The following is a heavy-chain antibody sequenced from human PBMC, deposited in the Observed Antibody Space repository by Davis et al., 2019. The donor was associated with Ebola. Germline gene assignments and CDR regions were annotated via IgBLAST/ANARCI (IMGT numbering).Heavy chain of an antibody. V-gene: IGHV3-15*01. CDR3: TTFFGFRHRVAY. J-gene: IGHJ4*02. CDR1: GFTFSDAW. Sequence: GESLKISCAASGFTFSDAWMTWVRQAPGKGLEWVGHVQSKVDGGTADYAAPVKGRFTISRDDSKNTLYLQVNSLKTEDTAVYYCTTFFGFRHRVAYWGQGTLVTVSS. D-gene: IGHD5-12*01. CDR2: VQSKVDGGTA.